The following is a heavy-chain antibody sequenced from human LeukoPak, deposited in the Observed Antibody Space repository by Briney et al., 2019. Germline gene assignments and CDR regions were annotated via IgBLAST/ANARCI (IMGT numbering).Heavy chain of an antibody. D-gene: IGHD6-19*01. CDR3: ARAGSSGWRYYYYYMDV. Sequence: SETLSLTCTVSGGSISSSSYYWGWIRQPPGKGLEWIGSIYYSGSTYYNPSLKSRVTISVDTSKNQFSLKLSSVTAADTAVYYCARAGSSGWRYYYYYMDVWGKGTTVTVSS. CDR1: GGSISSSSYY. CDR2: IYYSGST. V-gene: IGHV4-39*07. J-gene: IGHJ6*03.